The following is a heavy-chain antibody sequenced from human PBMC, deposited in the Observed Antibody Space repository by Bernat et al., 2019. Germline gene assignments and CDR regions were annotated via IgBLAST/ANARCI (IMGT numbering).Heavy chain of an antibody. CDR1: GGSISSGDYY. J-gene: IGHJ3*02. D-gene: IGHD3-22*01. V-gene: IGHV4-30-4*01. CDR3: ARGHYYYDSTDAFDI. CDR2: IYYSVST. Sequence: QVQLQESGPGLVKPSQTLSLTCTVSGGSISSGDYYWSWIRQPPGQGLEWHGYIYYSVSTYYNPSLKSRVTISVDTSKNQFSLKLSSVTAADTAVYYCARGHYYYDSTDAFDIWGQGTMVTVSS.